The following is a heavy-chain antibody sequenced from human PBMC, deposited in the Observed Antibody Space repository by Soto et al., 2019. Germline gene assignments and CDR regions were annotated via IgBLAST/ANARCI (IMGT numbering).Heavy chain of an antibody. CDR1: GFTFSNAW. Sequence: PGGSLRLSCAASGFTFSNAWMNWVRQAPGKGLEWVGRIKSKTDGGTKDYAAPVKGRFTISRDDSKNTLYLQMNSLKTEDTAVYYCTTDSWDLGVGATGGYYYYGMDVWGQGTTVTVSS. J-gene: IGHJ6*02. V-gene: IGHV3-15*07. D-gene: IGHD1-26*01. CDR3: TTDSWDLGVGATGGYYYYGMDV. CDR2: IKSKTDGGTK.